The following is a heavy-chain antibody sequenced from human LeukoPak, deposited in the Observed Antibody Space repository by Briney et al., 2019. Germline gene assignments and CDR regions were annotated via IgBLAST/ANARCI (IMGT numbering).Heavy chain of an antibody. Sequence: SETLSLTCTVSGGSISSSSYYWGWIRQPPGKGLEWIGSIYYSGSTYYNPSLKSRVTISVDTSKNHFSLKLTSVTAADTAVYYCARPSDYDNSGSVDAFDIWGQGTMVTVSS. CDR2: IYYSGST. V-gene: IGHV4-39*01. CDR1: GGSISSSSYY. CDR3: ARPSDYDNSGSVDAFDI. J-gene: IGHJ3*02. D-gene: IGHD3-22*01.